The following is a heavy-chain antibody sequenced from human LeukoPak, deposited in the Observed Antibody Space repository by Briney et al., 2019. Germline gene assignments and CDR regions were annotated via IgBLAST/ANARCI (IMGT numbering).Heavy chain of an antibody. D-gene: IGHD2-2*02. CDR2: ISSSGSTI. CDR3: ARVGYCSSTSCYTGFYYYCYMDV. J-gene: IGHJ6*03. V-gene: IGHV3-11*04. CDR1: GFTFSGYY. Sequence: PGGSLRLSCAASGFTFSGYYMSWIRQAPGKGLEWVSYISSSGSTIYYADSVKGRFTISRDNAKNSPYLQMNSLRAEDTAVYYCARVGYCSSTSCYTGFYYYCYMDVWGKGTTVTVSS.